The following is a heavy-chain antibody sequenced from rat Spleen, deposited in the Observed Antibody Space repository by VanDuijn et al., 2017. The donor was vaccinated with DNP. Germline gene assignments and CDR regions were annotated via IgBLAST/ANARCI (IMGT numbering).Heavy chain of an antibody. V-gene: IGHV5S10*01. Sequence: EVQLVESGGDLVQPGKSLRLSCAASGFTFSDYNMAWVRQAPKKGLEWVAAIIYDGTGTYYRDSVKGRFTISRDNAKSTLYLQMDSLRSEDTATYYCARHEGSSYIYYFDYWGQGVMVTVSS. J-gene: IGHJ2*01. D-gene: IGHD1-2*01. CDR2: IIYDGTGT. CDR1: GFTFSDYN. CDR3: ARHEGSSYIYYFDY.